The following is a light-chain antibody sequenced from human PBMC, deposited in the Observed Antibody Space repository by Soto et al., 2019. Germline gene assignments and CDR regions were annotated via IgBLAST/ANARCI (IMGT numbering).Light chain of an antibody. CDR2: GGT. V-gene: IGKV3-20*01. CDR1: QTISIRY. CDR3: HGKLYGVSSTSP. Sequence: EIVLTQSPGTLTLSPGERATLSCRASQTISIRYIAWYQQKPGQAPSLLIYGGTNRASGIPDRFSGSGSGTDFTLTISERGPEDIAVYYCHGKLYGVSSTSPFGRGPNL. J-gene: IGKJ2*01.